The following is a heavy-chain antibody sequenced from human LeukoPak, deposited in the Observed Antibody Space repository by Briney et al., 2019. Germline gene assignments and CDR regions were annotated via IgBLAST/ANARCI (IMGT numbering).Heavy chain of an antibody. D-gene: IGHD3-22*01. V-gene: IGHV3-74*01. J-gene: IGHJ3*02. CDR2: INSDGSST. Sequence: PGGSLRLSCAASGFTFSSYWMHWVRHAPGKGLVWVSRINSDGSSTSYADSVKGRFTISRDNAKNTLYLQMNSLRAEDTAVYYCARVTPPTYYYDSSGPWVAFDIWGQGTMVTVSS. CDR1: GFTFSSYW. CDR3: ARVTPPTYYYDSSGPWVAFDI.